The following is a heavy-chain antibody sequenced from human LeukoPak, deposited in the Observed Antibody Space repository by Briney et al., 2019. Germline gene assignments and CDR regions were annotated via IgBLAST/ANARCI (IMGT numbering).Heavy chain of an antibody. CDR2: ISAYNGNT. V-gene: IGHV1-18*01. CDR1: GYTFTSYG. CDR3: ARHERITIFGVADPPFDY. Sequence: GASVKVSCKAPGYTFTSYGISWVRQAPGQGLEWMGWISAYNGNTNYAQKLQGRVTMTTDTSTSTAYMELRSLRSDDTAVYYCARHERITIFGVADPPFDYWGQGTLVTVSS. D-gene: IGHD3-3*01. J-gene: IGHJ4*02.